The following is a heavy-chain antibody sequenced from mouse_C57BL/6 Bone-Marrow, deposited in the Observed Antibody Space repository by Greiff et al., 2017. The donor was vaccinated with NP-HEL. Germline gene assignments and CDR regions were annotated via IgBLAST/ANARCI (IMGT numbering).Heavy chain of an antibody. CDR2: INPNNGGT. D-gene: IGHD1-1*01. Sequence: EVQLQQSGPELVKPGASVKMSCKASGCTFTDYNMHWVKQSHGKSLEWIGYINPNNGGTSYNQKFKGKATLTVNKSSSTAYMELRSLTSEDSAVYYCARSPYGWYFDVWGTGTTVTVSS. V-gene: IGHV1-22*01. CDR1: GCTFTDYN. J-gene: IGHJ1*03. CDR3: ARSPYGWYFDV.